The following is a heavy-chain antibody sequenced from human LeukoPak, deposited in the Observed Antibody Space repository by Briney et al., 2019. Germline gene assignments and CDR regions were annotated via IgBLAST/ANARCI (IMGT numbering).Heavy chain of an antibody. D-gene: IGHD2-21*02. CDR2: ISVYTNYT. CDR1: GYTFTSYG. Sequence: ASVKVSCKASGYTFTSYGINWVRQAPGQGLEWMAWISVYTNYTNYAQKFQDRVTMTTGTSTSTAYMELRSLRSDDTAVYYCARDPTPTMYGDNNWFDPWGQGTLVIVSS. CDR3: ARDPTPTMYGDNNWFDP. V-gene: IGHV1-18*04. J-gene: IGHJ5*02.